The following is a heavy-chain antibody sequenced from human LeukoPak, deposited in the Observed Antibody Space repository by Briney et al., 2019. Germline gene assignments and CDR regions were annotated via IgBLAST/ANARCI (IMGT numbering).Heavy chain of an antibody. D-gene: IGHD3-22*01. CDR2: IVVGSGNT. V-gene: IGHV1-58*02. CDR1: GFTFTSSA. J-gene: IGHJ4*02. CDR3: AANYYDSSGYSY. Sequence: ASVKVSCKASGFTFTSSAMQWVRQARGQRLEWIGWIVVGSGNTNYAQKFQERVTITRDMSTSTAYMELSSLRSEDTAVYYCAANYYDSSGYSYWGQGTLVTVSS.